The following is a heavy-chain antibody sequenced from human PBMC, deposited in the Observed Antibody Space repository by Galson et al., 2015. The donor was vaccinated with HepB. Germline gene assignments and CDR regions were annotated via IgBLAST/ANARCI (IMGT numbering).Heavy chain of an antibody. Sequence: SLRLSCAASGFTFSSYAMHWVRQAPGKGLEWVSYISSSSSTIYYADSVKGRFTISRDNAKNSLYLQMNSLRAEDTAVYYCARPTGGNDYWGQGTLVTVSS. D-gene: IGHD3-10*01. CDR1: GFTFSSYA. CDR2: ISSSSSTI. V-gene: IGHV3-48*01. CDR3: ARPTGGNDY. J-gene: IGHJ4*02.